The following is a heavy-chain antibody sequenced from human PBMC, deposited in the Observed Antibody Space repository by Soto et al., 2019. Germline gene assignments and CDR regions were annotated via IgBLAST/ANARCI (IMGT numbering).Heavy chain of an antibody. Sequence: SETLSLTCAVYGGSFSGYYWSWIRQPPGKGLEWIGEINHSGSTNYNPSLKSRVTISVDTSKNQFSLKLSSVTAADTAVYYCARGSTQSMHNYWFDPWGQGTLVTVSS. CDR1: GGSFSGYY. D-gene: IGHD1-1*01. CDR3: ARGSTQSMHNYWFDP. J-gene: IGHJ5*02. V-gene: IGHV4-34*01. CDR2: INHSGST.